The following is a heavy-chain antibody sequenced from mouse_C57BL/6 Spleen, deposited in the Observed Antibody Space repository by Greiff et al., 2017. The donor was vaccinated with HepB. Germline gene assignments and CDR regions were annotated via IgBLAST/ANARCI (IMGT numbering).Heavy chain of an antibody. CDR3: ARWETWFAY. CDR1: GYSFTGYF. D-gene: IGHD4-1*01. J-gene: IGHJ3*01. Sequence: EVQLQESGPELVKPGDSVKISCKASGYSFTGYFMNWVMQSHGKSLEWIGRINPYNGDTFYNQKFKGKATLTVDKSSSTAHMELRSLTSEDSAVYYCARWETWFAYWGQGTLVTVSA. CDR2: INPYNGDT. V-gene: IGHV1-20*01.